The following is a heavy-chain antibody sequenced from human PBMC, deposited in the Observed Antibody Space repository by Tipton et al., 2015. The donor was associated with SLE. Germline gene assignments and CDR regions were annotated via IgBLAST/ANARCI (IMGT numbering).Heavy chain of an antibody. CDR3: AVGSSWHRGFDY. D-gene: IGHD6-13*01. Sequence: LRLSCVVSGFTFSGYYWSWIRQPPGKGLEWIGEINHSGSTNYNPSLKSRVTISVDTSKNQFSLKLSSVTAADTAVYYCAVGSSWHRGFDYWGQGTLVTVSS. CDR1: GFTFSGYY. J-gene: IGHJ4*02. CDR2: INHSGST. V-gene: IGHV4-34*08.